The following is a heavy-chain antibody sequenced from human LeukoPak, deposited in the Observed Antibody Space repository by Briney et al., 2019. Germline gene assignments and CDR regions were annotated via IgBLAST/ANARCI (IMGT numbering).Heavy chain of an antibody. J-gene: IGHJ5*02. V-gene: IGHV3-21*01. D-gene: IGHD1-1*01. CDR2: ISSSSIYI. CDR3: ARDQTTYLTTTEYKWFDP. CDR1: GYTFSAYS. Sequence: GGSLRLSCAASGYTFSAYSMNWVRQAPGKGLEWVASISSSSIYIHYADSVRGRFTISRDNAKNSLYLQMNSLRAEDTAVYYCARDQTTYLTTTEYKWFDPWGQGTLVTVSS.